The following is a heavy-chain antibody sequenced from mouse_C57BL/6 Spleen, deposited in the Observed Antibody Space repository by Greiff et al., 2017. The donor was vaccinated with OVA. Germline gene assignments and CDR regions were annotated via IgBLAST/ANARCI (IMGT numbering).Heavy chain of an antibody. CDR3: TRGGGDGYLAY. Sequence: VKLVESGAELVRPGASVTLSCKASGYTFTDYEMHWVKQTPVHGLEWIGAIDPETGGTAYNQKFKGKAILTADKSSSTAYMELRSLTSEDSAVYYCTRGGGDGYLAYWGQGTLVTVSA. V-gene: IGHV1-15*01. CDR2: IDPETGGT. CDR1: GYTFTDYE. J-gene: IGHJ3*01. D-gene: IGHD2-3*01.